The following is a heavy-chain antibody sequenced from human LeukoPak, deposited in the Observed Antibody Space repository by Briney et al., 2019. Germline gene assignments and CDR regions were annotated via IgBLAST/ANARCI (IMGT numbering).Heavy chain of an antibody. V-gene: IGHV4-39*07. D-gene: IGHD3-22*01. CDR2: IYYSGST. J-gene: IGHJ4*02. CDR1: GGSISSSSYY. Sequence: SETLSLTCTVSGGSISSSSYYWGWIRQPPGKGLEWIGSIYYSGSTYYNPSLKSRVTISVDTSKNQFSLKLSSVTAADTAVYYCARIFGQWLLPYLDYWGQGTLVTVSS. CDR3: ARIFGQWLLPYLDY.